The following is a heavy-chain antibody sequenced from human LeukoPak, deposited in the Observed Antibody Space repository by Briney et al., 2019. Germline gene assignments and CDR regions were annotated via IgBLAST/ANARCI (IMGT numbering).Heavy chain of an antibody. D-gene: IGHD4-17*01. V-gene: IGHV3-23*01. CDR3: AKENPTDYGDYDPPGKIYYYYYYYMDV. CDR2: ISGGGGST. J-gene: IGHJ6*03. CDR1: GFTFSSYW. Sequence: GGSLRLSCAASGFTFSSYWMSWVRQAPGKGLEWVSAISGGGGSTYYADSVKGRFTISRDNSKNTLYLQMNSLRAEDTAVYYCAKENPTDYGDYDPPGKIYYYYYYYMDVWGKGTTVTISS.